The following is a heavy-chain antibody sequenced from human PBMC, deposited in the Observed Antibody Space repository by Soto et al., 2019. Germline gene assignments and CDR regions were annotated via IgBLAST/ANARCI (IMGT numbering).Heavy chain of an antibody. Sequence: ASVKVSCKASGYTFTSYAMHWVRQAPGQRLEWMGWINAGNGNTKYSQKFQGRVTITRDTSASTAYMELSSLRSEDTAVYYCAILYGDYVVSYYFDFRGQGTLLTVSS. D-gene: IGHD4-17*01. CDR1: GYTFTSYA. J-gene: IGHJ4*02. V-gene: IGHV1-3*01. CDR2: INAGNGNT. CDR3: AILYGDYVVSYYFDF.